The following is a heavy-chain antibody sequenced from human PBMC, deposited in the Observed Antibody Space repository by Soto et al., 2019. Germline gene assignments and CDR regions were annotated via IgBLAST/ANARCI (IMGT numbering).Heavy chain of an antibody. CDR1: GFTFSSYW. Sequence: GGSLRLSCAASGFTFSSYWMSWVRQAPGKGLEWVANIKQDGSEKYYVDSVKGRFTISRDNAKNSLYLQMNSLRAEDTAVYYCARGSSYCSSTSCPIYYYYGMDVWGQGTAVTVSS. D-gene: IGHD2-2*01. J-gene: IGHJ6*02. V-gene: IGHV3-7*03. CDR3: ARGSSYCSSTSCPIYYYYGMDV. CDR2: IKQDGSEK.